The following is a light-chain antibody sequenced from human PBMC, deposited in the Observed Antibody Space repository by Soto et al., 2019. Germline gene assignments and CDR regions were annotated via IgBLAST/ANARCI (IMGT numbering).Light chain of an antibody. CDR3: QQRSNWPSIT. Sequence: ESVLTQSPATLSLSPGERATLSCRASQSVSSYLAWYQQKPGQSPRLLIYDASTRAPGIPARFSGSGTGTDFTLTISSLEPEDSAVYHCQQRSNWPSITFGQGTRLENK. J-gene: IGKJ5*01. CDR1: QSVSSY. CDR2: DAS. V-gene: IGKV3-11*01.